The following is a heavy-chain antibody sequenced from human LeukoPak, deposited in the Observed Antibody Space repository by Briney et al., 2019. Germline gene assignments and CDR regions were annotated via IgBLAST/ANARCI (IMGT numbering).Heavy chain of an antibody. CDR3: ARGGGLAVAGTRFDY. Sequence: GASVKVSCKASGYTFTGYYVHWVRQAPGQGLEWMGWIDPNGGGTKYAQTFLGRVTMARDTSISTAYMELSRLTSDDTAVYYCARGGGLAVAGTRFDYWGQGTPVTVSS. J-gene: IGHJ4*02. V-gene: IGHV1-2*02. CDR1: GYTFTGYY. CDR2: IDPNGGGT. D-gene: IGHD6-13*01.